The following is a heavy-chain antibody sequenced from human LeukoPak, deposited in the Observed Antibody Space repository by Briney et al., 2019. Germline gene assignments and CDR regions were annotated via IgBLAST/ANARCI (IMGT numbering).Heavy chain of an antibody. CDR2: IHYSGST. CDR1: GGSISSYY. J-gene: IGHJ3*02. Sequence: PSETLSLTCSVSGGSISSYYWSWIRQTPGKGPEWIAYIHYSGSTNYNPSLKSRVIISIDTSKNQFSLKLSSVTAADTAVYYCARDQTSKGDAFDIWGQGTMVTVSS. CDR3: ARDQTSKGDAFDI. V-gene: IGHV4-59*01.